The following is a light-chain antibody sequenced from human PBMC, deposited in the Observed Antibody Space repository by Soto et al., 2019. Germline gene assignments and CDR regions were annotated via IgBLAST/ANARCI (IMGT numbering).Light chain of an antibody. Sequence: QLVLTQSPSASASLGVSVKLTCTLSSGHSSYAIAWHQQQPEKGPRYLMKLNSDGSHSKGDGIPDRFSGSSSGAERYLTISSLQSEDEADYYCQTWGTGIIVFGGGTKLPVL. CDR3: QTWGTGIIV. V-gene: IGLV4-69*01. CDR2: LNSDGSH. J-gene: IGLJ2*01. CDR1: SGHSSYA.